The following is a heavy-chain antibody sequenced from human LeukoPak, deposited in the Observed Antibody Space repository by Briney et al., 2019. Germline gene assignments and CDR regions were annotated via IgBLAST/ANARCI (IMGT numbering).Heavy chain of an antibody. D-gene: IGHD2-2*01. CDR3: ARDGAIVVVPAASNFDY. Sequence: GGSLRLSCAASGFTFSSYSMNWVRQAPGKGLEWVSSISSSSYIYYADSVKGRFTISRDNAKNSLYLQMNSLRAEDTAVYYCARDGAIVVVPAASNFDYWGQGTLVTVSS. CDR1: GFTFSSYS. J-gene: IGHJ4*02. V-gene: IGHV3-21*01. CDR2: ISSSSYI.